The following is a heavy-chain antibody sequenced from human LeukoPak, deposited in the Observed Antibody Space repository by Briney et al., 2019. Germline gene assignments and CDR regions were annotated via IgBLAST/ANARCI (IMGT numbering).Heavy chain of an antibody. J-gene: IGHJ4*02. Sequence: GASVKVSCKVSGYTLTELSMHWVRQAPGKGLEWMGWISAYNGNTNYAQKLQGRVTMTTDTSTSTAYMELRSLRSDDTAVYYCARDRSAKQLGWDRIDYWGQGTLVTVSS. CDR2: ISAYNGNT. V-gene: IGHV1-18*01. CDR3: ARDRSAKQLGWDRIDY. D-gene: IGHD6-6*01. CDR1: GYTLTELS.